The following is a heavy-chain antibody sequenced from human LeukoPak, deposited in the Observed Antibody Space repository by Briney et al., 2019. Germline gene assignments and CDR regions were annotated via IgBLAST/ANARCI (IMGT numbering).Heavy chain of an antibody. J-gene: IGHJ3*02. Sequence: SETLSLTCTVSGGSISSSSYYWGWIRQPPGKGLEWIGSIYYSGSTYYNPSLKSRVTISVDTSKNQFSLKLSSVTAADTAVYYCAVIGFGAFDIWGQGTMVTVSS. CDR1: GGSISSSSYY. CDR3: AVIGFGAFDI. D-gene: IGHD2/OR15-2a*01. CDR2: IYYSGST. V-gene: IGHV4-39*01.